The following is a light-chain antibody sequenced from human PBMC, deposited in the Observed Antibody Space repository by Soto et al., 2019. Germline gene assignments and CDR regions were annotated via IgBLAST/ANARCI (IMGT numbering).Light chain of an antibody. CDR2: GAS. V-gene: IGKV3-15*01. CDR3: QQYNTWSPLT. CDR1: QSVSNN. J-gene: IGKJ4*01. Sequence: EIVMTQSPATLSVSPGERATLSCRASQSVSNNLAWYQQKPGQAPRLLIYGASTRATGIPARFSGSGSGTEFTLTIGRLESEDCAVYYCQQYNTWSPLTFGGGTKVE.